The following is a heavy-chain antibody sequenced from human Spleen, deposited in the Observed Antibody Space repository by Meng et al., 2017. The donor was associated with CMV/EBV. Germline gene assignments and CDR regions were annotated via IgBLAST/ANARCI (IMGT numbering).Heavy chain of an antibody. Sequence: GGSLRLSCAASGFPFSSYGMHWVRQAPGKGLEWVAVIWYDVSNKDYADSVKGRFTISSDNSNNTLYLQMNSLRAEDTAVYYCAKGRGKYSFGYYFDYWGQGTLVTVSS. CDR2: IWYDVSNK. J-gene: IGHJ4*02. D-gene: IGHD5-18*01. CDR3: AKGRGKYSFGYYFDY. V-gene: IGHV3-33*06. CDR1: GFPFSSYG.